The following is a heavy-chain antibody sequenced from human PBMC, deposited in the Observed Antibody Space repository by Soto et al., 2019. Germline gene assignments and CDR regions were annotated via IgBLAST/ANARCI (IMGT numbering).Heavy chain of an antibody. CDR2: IITISGTA. J-gene: IGHJ6*02. V-gene: IGHV1-69*01. CDR3: ARSQGSSTSLEIYYYYYYGMDV. D-gene: IGHD2-2*01. CDR1: GGTFSSYA. Sequence: QVQLVQSGAEVKKPGSSVKVSCKASGGTFSSYAISWVRQAPGQALEWMGGIITISGTANYAQKFQGRVTITADESTSTAYMELSRLRSEDTAVYYCARSQGSSTSLEIYYYYYYGMDVWGQGTTVTVSS.